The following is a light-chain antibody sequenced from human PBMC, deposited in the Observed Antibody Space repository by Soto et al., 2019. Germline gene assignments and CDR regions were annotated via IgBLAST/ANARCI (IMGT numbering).Light chain of an antibody. V-gene: IGKV3-15*01. J-gene: IGKJ4*01. Sequence: EIVMTQSPATLSVSPGERATLSCRASQSISSSYLAWYQQKPGQAPRLLIYGASTRATGIPARFSGSGSGTEFTLTISNLLSEDFAVYYCQQYNNWPPLTFGGGTKVEIK. CDR1: QSISSSY. CDR2: GAS. CDR3: QQYNNWPPLT.